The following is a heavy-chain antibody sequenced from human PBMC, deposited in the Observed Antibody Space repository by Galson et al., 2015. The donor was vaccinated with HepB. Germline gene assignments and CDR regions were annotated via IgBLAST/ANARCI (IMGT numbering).Heavy chain of an antibody. Sequence: QSGAEVKKPGESLRISCKGSGYSFTSYWISWVRQMPGKGLEWMGRIDPSDSYTNYSPSFQGHVTISADKSISTAYLQWSSLKAADTAMYYCARSSKLGYSYAAPDAFDIWGQGTMVTVSS. J-gene: IGHJ3*02. CDR2: IDPSDSYT. CDR3: ARSSKLGYSYAAPDAFDI. V-gene: IGHV5-10-1*01. D-gene: IGHD5-18*01. CDR1: GYSFTSYW.